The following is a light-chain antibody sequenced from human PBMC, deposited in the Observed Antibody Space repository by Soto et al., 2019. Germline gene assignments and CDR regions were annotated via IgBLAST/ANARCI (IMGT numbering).Light chain of an antibody. CDR2: DAS. J-gene: IGKJ1*01. V-gene: IGKV3-20*01. CDR1: QSVGTF. Sequence: EIVLKQSPATLSLSPWERATLSCRASQSVGTFLAWYQQKPGQAPRLLIYDASNRAIDIPGRFSGSGSGTDFTLAISRLEPEDFAVYYCQQYGSSGTFGQGTKVDI. CDR3: QQYGSSGT.